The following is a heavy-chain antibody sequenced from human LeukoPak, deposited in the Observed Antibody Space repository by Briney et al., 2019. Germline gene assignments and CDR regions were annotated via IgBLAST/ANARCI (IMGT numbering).Heavy chain of an antibody. V-gene: IGHV4-59*12. J-gene: IGHJ5*02. CDR1: GGSISSYY. D-gene: IGHD6-13*01. CDR2: IYYSGST. Sequence: SETLSLTCTVSGGSISSYYWSWIRQPPGKGLEWIGYIYYSGSTNYNPSLKSRVTISVDTSKNQFSLKLSSVTAADTAVYYCASRSYSSSWYVWFDPWGQGTLVTVSS. CDR3: ASRSYSSSWYVWFDP.